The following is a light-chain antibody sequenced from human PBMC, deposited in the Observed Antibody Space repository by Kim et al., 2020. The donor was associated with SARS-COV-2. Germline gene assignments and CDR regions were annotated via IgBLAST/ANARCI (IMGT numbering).Light chain of an antibody. CDR2: SNN. J-gene: IGLJ1*01. CDR3: AAWDGSLNGYV. Sequence: GQSGTSSCSGSSSNIGSRIVNWYQQLPGTAPKLLIYSNNQRPSGVPDRFSGSKSGTSGSLAISGLQSEDEADYYCAAWDGSLNGYVFGTGTKVTVL. V-gene: IGLV1-44*01. CDR1: SSNIGSRI.